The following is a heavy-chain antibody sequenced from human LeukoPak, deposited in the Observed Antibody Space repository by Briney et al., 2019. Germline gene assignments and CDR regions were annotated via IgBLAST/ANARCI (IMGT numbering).Heavy chain of an antibody. CDR3: TRTPYASSGYYPHYFDY. J-gene: IGHJ4*02. V-gene: IGHV3-48*02. Sequence: GGSLRLSCAAAGFTFSSYSMNWVRQAPGKGLEWVSYISSSSTIYYADSVKGRFTISRDNAKNSLYLQMNSLRDEDTAVYYCTRTPYASSGYYPHYFDYWGQGTLVTVSS. CDR1: GFTFSSYS. D-gene: IGHD3-22*01. CDR2: ISSSSTI.